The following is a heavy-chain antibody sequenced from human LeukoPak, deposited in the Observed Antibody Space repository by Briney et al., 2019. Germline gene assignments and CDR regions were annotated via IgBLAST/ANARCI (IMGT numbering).Heavy chain of an antibody. CDR2: INHSGST. Sequence: SETLSLTCAVYGGSFSGYYWSWIRQPPGKGLECIGEINHSGSTNYNPSLKSRVTISVDTSKNQFSLKLSSVTAADTAVYYCASGKYSSGWYPLPCNYWGQGTLVTVSS. V-gene: IGHV4-34*01. D-gene: IGHD6-19*01. CDR3: ASGKYSSGWYPLPCNY. CDR1: GGSFSGYY. J-gene: IGHJ4*02.